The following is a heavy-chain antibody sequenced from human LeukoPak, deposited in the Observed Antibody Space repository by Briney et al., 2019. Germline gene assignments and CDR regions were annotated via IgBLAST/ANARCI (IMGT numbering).Heavy chain of an antibody. CDR1: GGSISSGSYY. Sequence: PSETLSLTCTVSGGSISSGSYYWSWIRQPAGKGLEWIGRIYTSGSTDYNPSLKSRVTISVDTSKNQFSLKLSSVTAADTAVYYCARHGPQLPYSSSWYESWFDPWGQGTLVTVSS. J-gene: IGHJ5*02. V-gene: IGHV4-61*02. CDR3: ARHGPQLPYSSSWYESWFDP. CDR2: IYTSGST. D-gene: IGHD6-13*01.